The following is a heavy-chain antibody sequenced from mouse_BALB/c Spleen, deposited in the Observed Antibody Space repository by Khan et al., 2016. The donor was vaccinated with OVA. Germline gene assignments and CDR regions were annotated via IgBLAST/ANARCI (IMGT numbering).Heavy chain of an antibody. Sequence: QVQLKQSGAELARPGASLKMSCKASGYTFTSYTIHWIKLGPGQVLVWIGYINPSNGYTNYNQKFKDKATLTADKSSTTAYMQLSSLTSDDSAVYNCVRDGAYHRNDGWFAYWGQGTLVTVSA. J-gene: IGHJ3*01. CDR1: GYTFTSYT. CDR3: VRDGAYHRNDGWFAY. V-gene: IGHV1-4*01. CDR2: INPSNGYT. D-gene: IGHD2-14*01.